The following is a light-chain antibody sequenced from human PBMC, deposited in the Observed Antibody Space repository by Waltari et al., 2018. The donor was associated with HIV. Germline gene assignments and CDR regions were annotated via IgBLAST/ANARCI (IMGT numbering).Light chain of an antibody. CDR2: KAS. CDR1: QSVCSW. J-gene: IGKJ5*01. Sequence: DIHMTPFPSTLSAFLGDRVTITCRASQSVCSWLAWYQHKTGKAPKLLIHKASVLESGVSSRFSGSGSETEFTLIIDSLEPDDFATYYCQQYNTDPSFGQGTRLEMK. V-gene: IGKV1-5*03. CDR3: QQYNTDPS.